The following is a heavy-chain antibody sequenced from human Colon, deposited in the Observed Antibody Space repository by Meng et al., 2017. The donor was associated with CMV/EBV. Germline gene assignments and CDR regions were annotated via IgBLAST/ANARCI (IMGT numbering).Heavy chain of an antibody. CDR1: GFTFSSYG. CDR3: ARDPTLGDYVGDY. CDR2: IVTTGSAV. D-gene: IGHD4-17*01. V-gene: IGHV3-21*01. Sequence: GESLKISCAASGFTFSSYGMNWVRQAPGRGLEWVASIVTTGSAVYYADSVKGRFTISRDNSKNTLYLQMNSLRAEDTAVYYCARDPTLGDYVGDYWGQGTLVTVSS. J-gene: IGHJ4*02.